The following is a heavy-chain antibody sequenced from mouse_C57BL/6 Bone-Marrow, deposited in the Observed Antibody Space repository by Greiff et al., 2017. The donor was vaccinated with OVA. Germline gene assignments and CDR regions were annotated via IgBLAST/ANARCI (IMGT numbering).Heavy chain of an antibody. J-gene: IGHJ3*01. CDR1: GYTFTSYW. Sequence: QVQLQQPGAELVKPGASVKLSCKASGYTFTSYWMHWVKQRPGQGLEWIGMIHPNSGSTNYNEKFKSKATLTVDKSPSTAYMQLSSLTSEDSAVYYCARLRGWGSPWFAYWGQGTLVTVSA. CDR3: ARLRGWGSPWFAY. V-gene: IGHV1-64*01. D-gene: IGHD3-3*01. CDR2: IHPNSGST.